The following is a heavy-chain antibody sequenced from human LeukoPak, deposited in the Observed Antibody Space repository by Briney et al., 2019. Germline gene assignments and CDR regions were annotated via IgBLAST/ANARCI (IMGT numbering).Heavy chain of an antibody. CDR3: ASGIAASGTPDH. Sequence: GGSLRLSCAASGFPFSSYAMSWVRQAPGKGLEWVSGITGSGTSIYYADSVKGRFTISRDNSKNTLYLQMNSLRAEDTAIYYCASGIAASGTPDHWGQGTLVTVSS. CDR2: ITGSGTSI. J-gene: IGHJ4*02. D-gene: IGHD6-13*01. V-gene: IGHV3-23*01. CDR1: GFPFSSYA.